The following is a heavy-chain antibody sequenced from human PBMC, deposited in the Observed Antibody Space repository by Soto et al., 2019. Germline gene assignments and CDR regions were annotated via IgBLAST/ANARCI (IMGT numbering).Heavy chain of an antibody. J-gene: IGHJ6*02. CDR3: AIDVVRGVIITSYYYYGMDV. CDR2: IIPIFGTA. CDR1: GGTFSSYA. D-gene: IGHD3-10*01. V-gene: IGHV1-69*01. Sequence: QVQLVQSGAEVKKPGSSVKVSCKASGGTFSSYAISWVRQAPGQGLEWMGGIIPIFGTANYAQKFQGRVTITADESTSTAYMELSSLRSEDTAVYYCAIDVVRGVIITSYYYYGMDVWGQGTTVTVSS.